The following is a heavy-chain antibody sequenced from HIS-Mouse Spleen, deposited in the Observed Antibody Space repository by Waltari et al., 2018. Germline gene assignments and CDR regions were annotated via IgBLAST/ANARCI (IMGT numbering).Heavy chain of an antibody. J-gene: IGHJ5*02. CDR2: INHSGSH. Sequence: QVQLQQWGAGLLKPSETLSLTCAVYGGSFSGYYWSWIRQPPGKGLEWIGEINHSGSHNYNPHLNSRGSISVDTSKNQFSLKLSSVTAADTAVYYCAREGGAAAGSNWFDPWGQGTLVTVSS. CDR3: AREGGAAAGSNWFDP. V-gene: IGHV4-34*01. CDR1: GGSFSGYY. D-gene: IGHD6-13*01.